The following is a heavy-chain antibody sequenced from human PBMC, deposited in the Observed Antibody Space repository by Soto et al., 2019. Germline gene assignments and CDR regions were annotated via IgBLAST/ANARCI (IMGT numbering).Heavy chain of an antibody. CDR3: ETLDERGNSLDV. J-gene: IGHJ3*01. CDR1: GFTISGKKY. D-gene: IGHD3-10*01. V-gene: IGHV3-53*01. Sequence: DVQLVESGGGLIQPGESLRLSCAASGFTISGKKYVAWVRQAPGKGLEWVSALYDLDGSFYAASVKGRFNTSSDSSHNTVYLRMNDLRPDDPAVKYWETLDERGNSLDVWGQGKKGTLAS. CDR2: LYDLDGS.